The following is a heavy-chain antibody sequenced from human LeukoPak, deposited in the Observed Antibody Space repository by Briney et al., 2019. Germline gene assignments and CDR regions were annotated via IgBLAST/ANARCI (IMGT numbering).Heavy chain of an antibody. D-gene: IGHD3-22*01. CDR3: ARTAYYYDSKFDY. V-gene: IGHV4-59*01. CDR1: GGSFSGYY. J-gene: IGHJ4*02. Sequence: PSETLSLTCAVYGGSFSGYYWSWIRQPPGKGLEWIGYIYYSGSTNYNPSLKSRVTISVDTSKNQFSLKLSSVTAADTAVYYCARTAYYYDSKFDYWGQGTLVTVSS. CDR2: IYYSGST.